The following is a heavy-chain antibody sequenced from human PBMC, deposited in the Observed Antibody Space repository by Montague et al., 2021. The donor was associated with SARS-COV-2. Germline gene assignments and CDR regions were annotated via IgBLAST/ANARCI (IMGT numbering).Heavy chain of an antibody. J-gene: IGHJ4*02. CDR1: GASMSGSY. Sequence: SETLSLTCTVSGASMSGSYWGWVRQPPGKGPEWIGNIYSSGSTHYNPSLKSRVTMSVDTSKSKFSLRLTAVTAADTAVYYCVREGRSSAYAMDYWGQGTLVTVSS. D-gene: IGHD3-22*01. V-gene: IGHV4-59*01. CDR2: IYSSGST. CDR3: VREGRSSAYAMDY.